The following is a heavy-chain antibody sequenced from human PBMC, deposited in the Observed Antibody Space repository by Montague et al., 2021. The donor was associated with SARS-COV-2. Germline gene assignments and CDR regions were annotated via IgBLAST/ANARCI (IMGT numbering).Heavy chain of an antibody. CDR2: IYYSGST. CDR3: ARGSGWMGNAFDI. CDR1: GGSISGYY. D-gene: IGHD6-19*01. V-gene: IGHV4-59*01. Sequence: SETLSLTCTVSGGSISGYYWSLIRQPPGKGLEWIGYIYYSGSTNXXPSLKSRVTISVDTSKNQFSLELSSVTAADTAVYYCARGSGWMGNAFDIWGQGTMVTVSS. J-gene: IGHJ3*02.